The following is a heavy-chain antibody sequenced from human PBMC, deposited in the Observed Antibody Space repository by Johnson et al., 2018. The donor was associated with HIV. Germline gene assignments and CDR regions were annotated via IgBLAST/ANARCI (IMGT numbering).Heavy chain of an antibody. Sequence: QMQLVESGGGVVQVGRSLRLSCEASGFTFSRYGMHWVRQAPGKGLEWVAVIWYDGSNKNYTESVKGRFSISRDNSKNTLYLQMNSLRAEDTAVYYCAKALGVYGDYVLDAFDIWGQGTMVTVSS. CDR1: GFTFSRYG. V-gene: IGHV3-33*03. D-gene: IGHD4-17*01. CDR3: AKALGVYGDYVLDAFDI. CDR2: IWYDGSNK. J-gene: IGHJ3*02.